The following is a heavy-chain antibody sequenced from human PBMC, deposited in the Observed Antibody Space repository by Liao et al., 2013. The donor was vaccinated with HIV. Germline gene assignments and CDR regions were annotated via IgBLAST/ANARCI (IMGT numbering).Heavy chain of an antibody. J-gene: IGHJ4*02. D-gene: IGHD3-22*01. CDR3: ARDGFDSSGYRLVPFDY. V-gene: IGHV4-39*07. CDR2: ISYSGSS. Sequence: QLQLQESGPGLLKPSETLSLTCTVSGGSISSGNYYWGWIRQPPGKGLEWIGTISYSGSSYYNPSLKTRVTISVDTSKNQFSLKLSSVTAADTAVYYCARDGFDSSGYRLVPFDYWGLGSLVIVSS. CDR1: GGSISSGNYY.